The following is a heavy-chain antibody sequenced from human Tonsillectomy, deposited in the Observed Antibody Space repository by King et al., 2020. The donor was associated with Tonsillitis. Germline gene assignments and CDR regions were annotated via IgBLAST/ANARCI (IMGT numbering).Heavy chain of an antibody. J-gene: IGHJ4*02. V-gene: IGHV3-23*04. Sequence: EVQLVESGGGLVQPGGSLRLSCAVSGFSFSTYAMSWVRQTPGRGLEWVSGMSTSGESTYYADSVKGRFTISRDDSKSTLFLHMNSLRAEDTAVYFCAKDRYREPVAFDSWGQGTLVSVSS. D-gene: IGHD3-16*02. CDR2: MSTSGEST. CDR1: GFSFSTYA. CDR3: AKDRYREPVAFDS.